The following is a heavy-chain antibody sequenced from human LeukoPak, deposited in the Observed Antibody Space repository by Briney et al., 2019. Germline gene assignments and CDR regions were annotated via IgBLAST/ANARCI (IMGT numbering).Heavy chain of an antibody. D-gene: IGHD3-22*01. V-gene: IGHV3-30*18. CDR3: AKWGHYYYDSSGYFDS. CDR1: GFTVSSNY. CDR2: ISYDGSNK. J-gene: IGHJ4*02. Sequence: GGSLRLSCAASGFTVSSNYMSWVRQAPRKGLEWVVVISYDGSNKYYADSVKGRFTISRDNSKNTLYLQMNSLRAEDTAVYYCAKWGHYYYDSSGYFDSWGQGTLVTVSS.